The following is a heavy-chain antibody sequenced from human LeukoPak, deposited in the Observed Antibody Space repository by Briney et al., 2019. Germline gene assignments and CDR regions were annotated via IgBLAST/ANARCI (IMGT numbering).Heavy chain of an antibody. V-gene: IGHV3-7*01. CDR1: GFTFSAYW. Sequence: GGSLRLSCAASGFTFSAYWMGWVRQAPGKGLEWVANIDQDGTDEYYVDSVKGRFTISRDNAKNSLYLQMNSLRAEDTAVYYCARDRENIVLVPATRNDYWGQGTLVTVSS. CDR3: ARDRENIVLVPATRNDY. J-gene: IGHJ4*02. CDR2: IDQDGTDE. D-gene: IGHD2-2*01.